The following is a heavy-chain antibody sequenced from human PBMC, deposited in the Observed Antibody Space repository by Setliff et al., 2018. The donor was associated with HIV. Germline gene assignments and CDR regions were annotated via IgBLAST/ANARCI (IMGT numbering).Heavy chain of an antibody. Sequence: SVKVSCKASGGTFSLYDINWVRQAPGQGLEWMGGIIPIFNTANYAQKFQGRVTITADGSTSTAYMELSSLRFEDTATYYCARDQATGYEKVWFSWIDPWGQGTLVTVSS. J-gene: IGHJ5*02. CDR2: IIPIFNTA. CDR3: ARDQATGYEKVWFSWIDP. D-gene: IGHD5-12*01. V-gene: IGHV1-69*13. CDR1: GGTFSLYD.